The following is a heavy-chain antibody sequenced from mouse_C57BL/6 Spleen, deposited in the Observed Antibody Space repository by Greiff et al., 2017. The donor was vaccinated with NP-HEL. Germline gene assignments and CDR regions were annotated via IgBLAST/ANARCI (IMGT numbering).Heavy chain of an antibody. V-gene: IGHV1-53*01. CDR1: GYTFTSYW. CDR3: ARSPFITRMMDY. Sequence: VQLQQSGTELVKPGASVKLSCKASGYTFTSYWMHWVKQRPGQGLEWIGNINPSNGGTNYNEKFKSKATLTVDKSSSTAYMQLSSLTSEDSAVYYCARSPFITRMMDYWGQGTSVTVSS. D-gene: IGHD1-1*01. CDR2: INPSNGGT. J-gene: IGHJ4*01.